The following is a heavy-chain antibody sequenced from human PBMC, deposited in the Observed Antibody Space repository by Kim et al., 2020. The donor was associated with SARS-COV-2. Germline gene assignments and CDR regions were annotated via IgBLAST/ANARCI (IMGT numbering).Heavy chain of an antibody. J-gene: IGHJ4*02. CDR1: GFTFSSYA. CDR2: ISGSGGST. CDR3: AKEVVRSHKDHCTNGVCYRDY. D-gene: IGHD2-8*01. V-gene: IGHV3-23*01. Sequence: GGSLRLSCAASGFTFSSYAMSWVRQAPGKGLEWVSAISGSGGSTYYADSVKGRFTISRDNSKNTLYLQMNSLRAEDTAVYYCAKEVVRSHKDHCTNGVCYRDYWGQGTLVTVSS.